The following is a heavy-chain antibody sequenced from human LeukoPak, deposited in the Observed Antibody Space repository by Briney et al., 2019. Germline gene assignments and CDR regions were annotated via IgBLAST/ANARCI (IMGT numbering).Heavy chain of an antibody. CDR1: GYTFINYY. CDR3: VYDSSGYYYAGGVFDY. D-gene: IGHD3-22*01. CDR2: INPSGGST. J-gene: IGHJ4*02. V-gene: IGHV1-46*01. Sequence: ASVKVSCKASGYTFINYYMHWVRQAPGQGLEWMGIINPSGGSTTYAQKFQGRVTMTRDMSTSTVYMELSSLRSEDTAVYYCVYDSSGYYYAGGVFDYWGQGTLVTVSS.